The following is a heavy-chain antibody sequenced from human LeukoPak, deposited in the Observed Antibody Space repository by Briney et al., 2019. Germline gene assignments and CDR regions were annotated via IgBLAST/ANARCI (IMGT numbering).Heavy chain of an antibody. Sequence: ASVKVSCKASGYTFTGYYMHWVRQAPGQGLEWMGWINPNSGGTNYAQKFQGRVTMARDTSTSTAYMELRSLRSDDTAVYYCARYSTVTNLDYWGQGTLVTVSS. J-gene: IGHJ4*02. CDR2: INPNSGGT. CDR3: ARYSTVTNLDY. D-gene: IGHD4-17*01. V-gene: IGHV1-2*02. CDR1: GYTFTGYY.